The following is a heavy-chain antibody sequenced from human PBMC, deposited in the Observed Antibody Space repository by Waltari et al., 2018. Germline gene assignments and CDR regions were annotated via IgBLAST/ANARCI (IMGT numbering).Heavy chain of an antibody. V-gene: IGHV1-69-2*01. CDR2: VDPEDGQT. CDR1: GYTFSDYY. Sequence: EVQLLQSGAELKEPGTTVRISCKVSGYTFSDYYIHWVQQAPGKGLRWMGLVDPEDGQTINADHFQGRVTISADTSTDTAFMELSSLRSEDTAVFYCATALGDSSSASRPFDFWGQGTMITVSS. J-gene: IGHJ3*01. CDR3: ATALGDSSSASRPFDF. D-gene: IGHD6-19*01.